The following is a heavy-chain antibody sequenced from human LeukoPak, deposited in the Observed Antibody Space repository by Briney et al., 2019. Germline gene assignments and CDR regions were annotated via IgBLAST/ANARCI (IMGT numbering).Heavy chain of an antibody. CDR2: IYTTGST. CDR1: GGSISSGSYY. CDR3: ARADYSSTWSHDYYYMDV. V-gene: IGHV4-61*02. Sequence: SQTLSLTCTVSGGSISSGSYYWRWIRQPAGKGLDWIGRIYTTGSTNYNPSLKSRVTISVDTSKNQFSLKLSSVTAADTAVYYCARADYSSTWSHDYYYMDVWGKGTTVTVS. D-gene: IGHD6-13*01. J-gene: IGHJ6*03.